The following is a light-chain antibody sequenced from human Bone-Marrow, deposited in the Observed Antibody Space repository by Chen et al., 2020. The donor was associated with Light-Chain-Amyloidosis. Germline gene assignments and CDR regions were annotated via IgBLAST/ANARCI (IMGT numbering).Light chain of an antibody. CDR2: DAS. V-gene: IGKV3-11*01. J-gene: IGKJ5*01. Sequence: EIVLTQSPATLSLSPGERATLSCRASQSVSSYLAWYQQKPGQAPRLLIYDASNGATGIPDRFSGSGSGTDFTLTISSLEPEDFAVYYCQQRSNWPPLTFGQGTRLEIK. CDR1: QSVSSY. CDR3: QQRSNWPPLT.